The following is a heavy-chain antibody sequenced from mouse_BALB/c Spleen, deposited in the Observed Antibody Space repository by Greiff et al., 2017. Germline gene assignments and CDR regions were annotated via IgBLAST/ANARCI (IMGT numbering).Heavy chain of an antibody. V-gene: IGHV1-61*01. D-gene: IGHD1-2*01. Sequence: QVQLQQPGAELVRPGASVKLSCTASGYTFTSYWMNWVKPRPGQGLEWIGRIDPYDSETHYNQKFKDKAILTVDKSSSTAYMQLSSLTSEDSAVYYCARDVTATWFAYWGQGTLVTVSA. J-gene: IGHJ3*01. CDR2: IDPYDSET. CDR1: GYTFTSYW. CDR3: ARDVTATWFAY.